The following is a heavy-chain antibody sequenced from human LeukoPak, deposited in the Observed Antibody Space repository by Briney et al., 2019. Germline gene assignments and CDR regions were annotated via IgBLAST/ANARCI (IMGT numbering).Heavy chain of an antibody. CDR3: ARNTKVGFFDY. V-gene: IGHV4-30-2*01. CDR1: GGSISSGGYS. Sequence: SETLSLTCAVSGGSISSGGYSWSWIRQPPGQGLEWIGYIYHSGSTYYNPSLKSRVTISVDRSKNQFSLKLSSVTAADTAVYYCARNTKVGFFDYWGQGTLVTVSS. D-gene: IGHD1-26*01. J-gene: IGHJ4*02. CDR2: IYHSGST.